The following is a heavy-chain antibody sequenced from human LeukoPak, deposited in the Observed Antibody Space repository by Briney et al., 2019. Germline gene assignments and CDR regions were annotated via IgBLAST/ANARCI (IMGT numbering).Heavy chain of an antibody. CDR2: IYYSGST. D-gene: IGHD6-13*01. CDR1: GGSISSGDYY. V-gene: IGHV4-30-4*01. J-gene: IGHJ4*02. CDR3: ASYIAAAGTLDY. Sequence: PSETLSLTCTVSGGSISSGDYYWSWIRQPPGKGLEWIGYIYYSGSTYYNPSLKSRVTISVDTSKNQFSLKLSSVTAADTAVYYCASYIAAAGTLDYWGQGTLVTVSS.